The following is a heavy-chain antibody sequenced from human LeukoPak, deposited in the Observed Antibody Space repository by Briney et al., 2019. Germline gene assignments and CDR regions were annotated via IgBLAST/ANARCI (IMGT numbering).Heavy chain of an antibody. Sequence: GESLKISCKGSGYSFTSYWIGWVRQMPGKGLEWMGIIYPGDSDTRYSPSFQGQVTISADKSISTAYLQWSSLKASDTAMYYCARVGFHYYDSSGYSHPDYWGQGTLVTVTS. CDR1: GYSFTSYW. CDR3: ARVGFHYYDSSGYSHPDY. CDR2: IYPGDSDT. J-gene: IGHJ4*02. D-gene: IGHD3-22*01. V-gene: IGHV5-51*01.